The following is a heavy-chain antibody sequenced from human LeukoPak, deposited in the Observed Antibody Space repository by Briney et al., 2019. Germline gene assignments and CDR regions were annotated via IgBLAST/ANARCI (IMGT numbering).Heavy chain of an antibody. Sequence: ASVKVSCKASGYTFTSYYMYWVRQAPGQGLEWMGIINPSGGSTSYAQKFQGRVTMTRDTSTSTVYMELSSLRSEDTAVYYCARGFGTMVRGVIIWFDPWGQGTLVTVSS. CDR2: INPSGGST. J-gene: IGHJ5*02. D-gene: IGHD3-10*01. CDR1: GYTFTSYY. V-gene: IGHV1-46*01. CDR3: ARGFGTMVRGVIIWFDP.